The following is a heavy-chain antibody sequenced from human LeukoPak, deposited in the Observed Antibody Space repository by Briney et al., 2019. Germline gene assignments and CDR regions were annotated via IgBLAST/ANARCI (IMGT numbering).Heavy chain of an antibody. CDR1: GFTFDDYA. J-gene: IGHJ4*02. D-gene: IGHD3-16*01. Sequence: GRSLRLSCAASGFTFDDYAMHWVRQAPGKGLEWVSGISWNSGSIGYADSVKGRFTISRDNAKNSLYLQMNSLRAEDTALYYCAKGEGGFHTWYYFDYWGQGTLVTVSS. CDR2: ISWNSGSI. V-gene: IGHV3-9*01. CDR3: AKGEGGFHTWYYFDY.